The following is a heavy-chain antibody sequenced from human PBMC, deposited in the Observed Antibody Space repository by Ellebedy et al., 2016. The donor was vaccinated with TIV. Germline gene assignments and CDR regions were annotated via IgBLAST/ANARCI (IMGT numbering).Heavy chain of an antibody. Sequence: GESLKISXAASGFTFSSYSMNWVRQAPGKGLEWVSYISSSGSTIYYADSVKGRFTISRDNAKNSLYLQMNSLRAEDTAVYYCARSGWFGELLDYWGQGTLVTVSS. V-gene: IGHV3-48*04. CDR2: ISSSGSTI. J-gene: IGHJ4*02. CDR3: ARSGWFGELLDY. CDR1: GFTFSSYS. D-gene: IGHD3-10*01.